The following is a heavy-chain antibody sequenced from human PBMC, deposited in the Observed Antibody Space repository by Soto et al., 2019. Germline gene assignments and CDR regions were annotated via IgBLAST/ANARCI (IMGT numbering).Heavy chain of an antibody. Sequence: EVQLVESGGGLVQPGGSLRLSCAASGFTVSSNYMSWVRQAPGKGLEWVSVIYSGGSTYYADSVKGRFTISRDNSKNTLYLQMNSLRAEDTAVYYCARGSLAARHGYSWFDPWGQGTLVTVSS. J-gene: IGHJ5*02. CDR2: IYSGGST. CDR3: ARGSLAARHGYSWFDP. CDR1: GFTVSSNY. D-gene: IGHD6-6*01. V-gene: IGHV3-66*01.